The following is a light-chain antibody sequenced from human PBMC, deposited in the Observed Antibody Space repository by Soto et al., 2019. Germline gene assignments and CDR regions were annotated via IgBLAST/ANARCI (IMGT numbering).Light chain of an antibody. J-gene: IGLJ2*01. Sequence: QSVLTQSASVSGSPGQSITISCTGTSSDVGGYNYVSWYQQHPGKAPKLMIYDVTNRPSGVSNRFSGSKSGNTASLTISGLQADDEADYYCSSYTSSSTYVVFGGGTKLTVL. CDR1: SSDVGGYNY. CDR3: SSYTSSSTYVV. V-gene: IGLV2-14*03. CDR2: DVT.